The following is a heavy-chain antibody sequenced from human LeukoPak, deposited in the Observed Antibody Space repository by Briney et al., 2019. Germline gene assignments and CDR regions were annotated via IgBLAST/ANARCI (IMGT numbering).Heavy chain of an antibody. CDR1: GYTFTSYY. CDR3: ARDGGTYGDSRFFDY. D-gene: IGHD4-17*01. CDR2: INPSGGST. Sequence: GASVKVSCKASGYTFTSYYMHWVRQAPGQGLEWMGIINPSGGSTSYAQKFQGRVTMTRDMSTSTVYMELSSLRSEDTAVYYCARDGGTYGDSRFFDYWGQGTLVTVSS. J-gene: IGHJ4*02. V-gene: IGHV1-46*01.